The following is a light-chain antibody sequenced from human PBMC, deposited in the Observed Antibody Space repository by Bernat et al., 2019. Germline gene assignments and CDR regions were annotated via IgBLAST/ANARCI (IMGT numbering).Light chain of an antibody. Sequence: QSALAQPRSVSGSPGQSVVISCTGTRSDVGGYNYVSWYQHHPGKAPKVILYDVSNRPSGVPDRFSGSKFGSTASLTISGLQAEDEANYYCASFAGSFKFILGGGTELTVL. CDR2: DVS. CDR3: ASFAGSFKFI. J-gene: IGLJ2*01. V-gene: IGLV2-11*01. CDR1: RSDVGGYNY.